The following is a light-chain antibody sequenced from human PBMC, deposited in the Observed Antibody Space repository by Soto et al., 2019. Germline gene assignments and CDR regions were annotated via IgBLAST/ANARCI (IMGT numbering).Light chain of an antibody. CDR1: SGHSTYI. V-gene: IGLV4-60*03. CDR2: LEGRGSY. CDR3: ETWDSNTRI. J-gene: IGLJ2*01. Sequence: QTVVTQSSSASASLGSSVKLTCTLSSGHSTYIIAWHQHQPGKAPRFLMNLEGRGSYNKRSGIPDRFSGSSSGADRYLTISNLQSEDEADYYCETWDSNTRIFGGGTKLTVL.